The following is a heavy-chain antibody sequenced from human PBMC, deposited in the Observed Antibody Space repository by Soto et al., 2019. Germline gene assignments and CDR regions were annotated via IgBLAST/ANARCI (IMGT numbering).Heavy chain of an antibody. Sequence: PGGSLRLSCAASGFTFSTYWMNWVRQAPGKGQEWVANIKQDGSEKHYVDSVNGRFTISRDNAKNSLHLQMNSLRADDTAVYYCAGGTGWFIVDWGQGTLVTVSS. D-gene: IGHD6-19*01. J-gene: IGHJ4*02. CDR1: GFTFSTYW. CDR3: AGGTGWFIVD. V-gene: IGHV3-7*02. CDR2: IKQDGSEK.